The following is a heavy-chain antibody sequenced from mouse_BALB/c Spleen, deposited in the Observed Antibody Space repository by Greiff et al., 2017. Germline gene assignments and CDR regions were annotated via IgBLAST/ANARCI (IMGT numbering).Heavy chain of an antibody. J-gene: IGHJ4*01. CDR1: GYAFSSYW. CDR2: IYPGDGDT. CDR3: ARSPDGYYYAMDY. V-gene: IGHV1-80*01. Sequence: QVQLQQSGAELVRPGSSVKISCKASGYAFSSYWMNWVKQRPGQGLEWIGQIYPGDGDTNYNGKFKGKATLTADKSSSTAYMQLSSLTSEDSAVYFCARSPDGYYYAMDYWGQGTSVTVSS. D-gene: IGHD2-3*01.